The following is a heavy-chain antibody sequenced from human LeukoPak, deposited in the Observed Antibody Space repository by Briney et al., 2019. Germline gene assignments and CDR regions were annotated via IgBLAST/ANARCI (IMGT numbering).Heavy chain of an antibody. CDR2: IYTSGSS. CDR1: GGSFSSYY. CDR3: ARAIDKALSNWFDP. V-gene: IGHV4-4*07. D-gene: IGHD2/OR15-2a*01. J-gene: IGHJ5*02. Sequence: PSETLSLTCTVSGGSFSSYYWNWIRQPAGKGLEWIGRIYTSGSSPYNPSLTSRVSMSIDTSTNQSSLTLTSITAADTAVYYCARAIDKALSNWFDPWGQGTLVTVSS.